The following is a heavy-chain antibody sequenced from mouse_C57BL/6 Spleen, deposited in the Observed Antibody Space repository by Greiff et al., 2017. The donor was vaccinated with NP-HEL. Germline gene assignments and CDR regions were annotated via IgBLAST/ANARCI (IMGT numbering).Heavy chain of an antibody. V-gene: IGHV1-42*01. CDR1: GYSFTGYY. J-gene: IGHJ3*01. CDR3: ARSTGYYGSSAWFAY. Sequence: VQLQQSGPELVKPGASVKISCKASGYSFTGYYMNWVKQSPEKSLEWIGEINPSTGGTTYNQKFKVKATLTVDKSSSTAYMQLKSLTSEDSAVYYCARSTGYYGSSAWFAYWGQGTLVTVSA. CDR2: INPSTGGT. D-gene: IGHD1-1*01.